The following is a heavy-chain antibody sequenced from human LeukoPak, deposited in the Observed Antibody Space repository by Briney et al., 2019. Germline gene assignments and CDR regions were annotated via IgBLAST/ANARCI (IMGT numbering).Heavy chain of an antibody. CDR3: ARTALALTTGVFDI. CDR1: GGSISSSSYY. J-gene: IGHJ3*02. D-gene: IGHD2-8*02. V-gene: IGHV4-39*07. Sequence: SETLSLTCTVSGGSISSSSYYWGWIRQPPGKGLEWIGSIYYSGSTYYNPSLKSRVTISVDTSKNQFFLRLNAVTAADTAVYYCARTALALTTGVFDIWGQGTTVIVSS. CDR2: IYYSGST.